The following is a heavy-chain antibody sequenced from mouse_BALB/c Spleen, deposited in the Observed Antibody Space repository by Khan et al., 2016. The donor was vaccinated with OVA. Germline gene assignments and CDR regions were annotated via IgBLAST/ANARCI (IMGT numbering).Heavy chain of an antibody. J-gene: IGHJ1*01. CDR1: GFTITDTY. CDR2: ITPSNGNA. Sequence: EVQLKQSGAELVKPGASVKLSCTASGFTITDTYIHWVKQSPTLSLEWIGRITPSNGNAEYDPKFKGKATMRADTSSNTAYLELTRLTSGDTAVYYCVSPAEDPRNFDFWGAGTTVTVSA. V-gene: IGHV14-3*02. CDR3: VSPAEDPRNFDF.